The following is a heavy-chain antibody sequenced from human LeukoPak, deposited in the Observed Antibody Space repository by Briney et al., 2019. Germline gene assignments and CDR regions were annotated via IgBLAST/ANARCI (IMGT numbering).Heavy chain of an antibody. Sequence: GESLKISCKGSGYSLTSYWIGWVRQMPGKGLEWMGIIYPGDSDTRYRPSFQGQVTISADKSISTAYLQWSSLKASDTAMYYCARRYCSSTSCLPLDYWGQGTLVTVSS. CDR3: ARRYCSSTSCLPLDY. V-gene: IGHV5-51*01. CDR2: IYPGDSDT. J-gene: IGHJ4*02. CDR1: GYSLTSYW. D-gene: IGHD2-2*01.